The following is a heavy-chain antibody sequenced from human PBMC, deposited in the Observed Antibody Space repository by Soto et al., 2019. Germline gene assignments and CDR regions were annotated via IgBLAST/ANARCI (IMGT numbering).Heavy chain of an antibody. Sequence: EVQLVESGGGLVKPGGSLRLSCAASGFTFSSYSMNWVRQAPGKGLEWVSSISSSSSYIYYADSVKGRFTISRDNAKNSLYLQMNSLRADDTAVYYCASYYDFWSGYYSDYYYYGMDVWGQGTTVTVSS. CDR3: ASYYDFWSGYYSDYYYYGMDV. CDR1: GFTFSSYS. J-gene: IGHJ6*02. V-gene: IGHV3-21*01. D-gene: IGHD3-3*01. CDR2: ISSSSSYI.